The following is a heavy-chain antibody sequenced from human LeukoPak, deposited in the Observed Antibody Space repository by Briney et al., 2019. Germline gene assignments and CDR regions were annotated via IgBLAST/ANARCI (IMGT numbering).Heavy chain of an antibody. D-gene: IGHD1-7*01. J-gene: IGHJ4*02. CDR1: GGSISSGGYY. CDR2: IYYSGST. CDR3: VRGGNYLFDH. Sequence: SETLSLTCTVSGGSISSGGYYWSWIRQHPGKGLEWIGYIYYSGSTYYNPSLKSRVTISVDTSKNQFSLKLSSVTAADTAVYYCVRGGNYLFDHWGQGTLVTVSS. V-gene: IGHV4-31*03.